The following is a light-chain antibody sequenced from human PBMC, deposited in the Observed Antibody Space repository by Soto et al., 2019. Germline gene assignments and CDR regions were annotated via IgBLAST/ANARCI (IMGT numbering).Light chain of an antibody. J-gene: IGLJ2*01. CDR2: EDK. Sequence: SYELTQPPSVSVSPGQTASITCSGDKLGEKFACWYQQKPGQSPVVVIYEDKKRPSAIPERFSGSNSGNTATLTISGTEAMDEADYYCQTWDNNTVVFGGGTKLTVL. CDR1: KLGEKF. CDR3: QTWDNNTVV. V-gene: IGLV3-1*01.